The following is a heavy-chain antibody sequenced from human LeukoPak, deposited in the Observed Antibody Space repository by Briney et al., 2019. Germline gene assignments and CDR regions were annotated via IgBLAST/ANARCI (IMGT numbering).Heavy chain of an antibody. Sequence: GGSLRLSCAASGFTFSDYYMSWIRQAPGKGLEWVSYISSSSSYTNYADSVKGRFTISRDNAKNSLYLQMNSLRAEDTAVYYCARRVAGPDHYFDYWGQGTLVTVSS. V-gene: IGHV3-11*06. D-gene: IGHD6-19*01. CDR2: ISSSSSYT. J-gene: IGHJ4*02. CDR1: GFTFSDYY. CDR3: ARRVAGPDHYFDY.